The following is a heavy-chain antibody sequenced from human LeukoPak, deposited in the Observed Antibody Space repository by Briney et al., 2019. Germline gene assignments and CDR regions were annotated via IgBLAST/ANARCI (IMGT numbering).Heavy chain of an antibody. J-gene: IGHJ3*02. Sequence: SETLSLTCTVSGGSISSSSYYWGWIRQPPGKGLEWIGSIYYSGSTYYNPSLKSRVTISVDTSKNQFSLKLSSVTAADTAGYYXXRDRRFLEWAPKGDAFDIWGQGTMVTVSS. CDR3: XRDRRFLEWAPKGDAFDI. CDR1: GGSISSSSYY. D-gene: IGHD3-3*01. CDR2: IYYSGST. V-gene: IGHV4-39*07.